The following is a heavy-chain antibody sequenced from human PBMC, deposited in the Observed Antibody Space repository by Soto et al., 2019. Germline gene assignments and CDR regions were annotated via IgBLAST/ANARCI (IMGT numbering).Heavy chain of an antibody. Sequence: QVQLVESGGGVVQPGRSLRLSCAVSGFMFDTYAMHWVRQAPGKGLEWVAAISYDGRNEYYEDSVKGRFSITRDDSKNTLYLQMNSLRSEYTAVYYGGRDSYGMDVWGQGTTVTVSS. CDR2: ISYDGRNE. J-gene: IGHJ6*02. CDR1: GFMFDTYA. D-gene: IGHD3-16*01. V-gene: IGHV3-30*04. CDR3: GRDSYGMDV.